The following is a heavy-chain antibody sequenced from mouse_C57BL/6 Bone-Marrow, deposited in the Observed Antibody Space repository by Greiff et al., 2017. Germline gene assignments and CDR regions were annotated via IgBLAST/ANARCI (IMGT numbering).Heavy chain of an antibody. CDR1: GFNIKNTY. CDR3: ATITTVVYWYFDV. J-gene: IGHJ1*03. D-gene: IGHD1-1*01. V-gene: IGHV14-3*01. Sequence: EVQLKESVAELVRPGASVKLSCTASGFNIKNTYMHWVKQRPEQGLEWIGRIDPANGNTKYAPKFQGKATITADTSSNTAYLQLSSLTSEDTAIYYCATITTVVYWYFDVWGTGTTVTVSS. CDR2: IDPANGNT.